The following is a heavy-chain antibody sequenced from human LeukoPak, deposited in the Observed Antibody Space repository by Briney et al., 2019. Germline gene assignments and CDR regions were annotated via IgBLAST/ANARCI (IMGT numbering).Heavy chain of an antibody. CDR1: GFTFSSYS. Sequence: GGSLRLYCAASGFTFSSYSMNWVRQAPGKGLEWVSSISSSSSYIYYADSVKGRFTISRDNAKNSLYLQMNSLRAEDTAVYFCSGGSIYYYYGRDVWGQGTTVTVSS. D-gene: IGHD2-15*01. J-gene: IGHJ6*02. CDR3: SGGSIYYYYGRDV. CDR2: ISSSSSYI. V-gene: IGHV3-21*01.